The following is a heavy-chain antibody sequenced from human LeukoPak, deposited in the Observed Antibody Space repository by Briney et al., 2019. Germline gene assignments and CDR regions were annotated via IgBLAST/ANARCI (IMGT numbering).Heavy chain of an antibody. V-gene: IGHV4-59*08. CDR1: GGSISSYY. CDR2: IYYSGST. D-gene: IGHD3-9*01. Sequence: SETLSLTCTVSGGSISSYYWSWIRQPPGKGLEWIGYIYYSGSTNYNPSLKSRVTISVDTSKNQFSLKLSSVTAADTAVYYCAGQGLRYFDWSSAFDYWGQGTLVTVSS. J-gene: IGHJ4*02. CDR3: AGQGLRYFDWSSAFDY.